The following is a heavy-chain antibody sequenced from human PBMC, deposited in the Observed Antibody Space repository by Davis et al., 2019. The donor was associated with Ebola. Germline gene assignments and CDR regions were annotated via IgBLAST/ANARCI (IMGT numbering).Heavy chain of an antibody. Sequence: SETLSLTCTVSGGSISSYYWSWIRQPPGKGLEWIGYIYYSGSTKYNPSLKSRVTISVDTSKNQFSLKLSSLTAADTAVYYCAGGDYVRYFHYWGQGTLVTVSS. CDR3: AGGDYVRYFHY. CDR1: GGSISSYY. V-gene: IGHV4-59*01. CDR2: IYYSGST. J-gene: IGHJ1*01. D-gene: IGHD2-21*02.